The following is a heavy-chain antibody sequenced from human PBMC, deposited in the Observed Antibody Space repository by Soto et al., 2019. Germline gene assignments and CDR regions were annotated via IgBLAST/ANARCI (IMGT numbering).Heavy chain of an antibody. CDR3: AKRSLTAAAMTSPFDY. CDR2: ISGGGDST. Sequence: EVQLLESGGGLVQPGGSLRLSCAASGFTLSNYAMSWVRQAPGKGLEWVSTISGGGDSTYYADSVKGRFTISRDNSKTTLYLQVRSLRAEDSAAYYCAKRSLTAAAMTSPFDYWGQGTLVTVSS. J-gene: IGHJ4*02. CDR1: GFTLSNYA. D-gene: IGHD2-2*01. V-gene: IGHV3-23*01.